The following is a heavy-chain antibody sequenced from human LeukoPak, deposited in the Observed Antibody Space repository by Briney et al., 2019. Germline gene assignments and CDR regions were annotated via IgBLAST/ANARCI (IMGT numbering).Heavy chain of an antibody. CDR3: AKDSYYYYYYGMDV. D-gene: IGHD2-15*01. Sequence: AGGSLRLSCAASGFTFSSYAMSWVRQAPGKGLEWVSAISGSGGSTYYADSVKGRFTISRDNSKNTLYLQMNSLRAEDTAVYYCAKDSYYYYYYGMDVWGQGTTVTVSS. CDR2: ISGSGGST. J-gene: IGHJ6*02. CDR1: GFTFSSYA. V-gene: IGHV3-23*01.